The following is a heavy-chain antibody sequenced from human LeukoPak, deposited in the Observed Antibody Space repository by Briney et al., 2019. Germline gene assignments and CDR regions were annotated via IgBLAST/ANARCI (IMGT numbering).Heavy chain of an antibody. CDR3: ARVQGRPSMGHDDY. Sequence: GGSLRLSCAASGFTVSSNYMSWVRQAPGKGLEWVSVIYSGGSTYYADSVKGRFTISRDNSKNTLYLQMNSLRAEDTAVYYCARVQGRPSMGHDDYWGQGTLVSVSS. CDR1: GFTVSSNY. J-gene: IGHJ4*02. D-gene: IGHD6-6*01. V-gene: IGHV3-53*01. CDR2: IYSGGST.